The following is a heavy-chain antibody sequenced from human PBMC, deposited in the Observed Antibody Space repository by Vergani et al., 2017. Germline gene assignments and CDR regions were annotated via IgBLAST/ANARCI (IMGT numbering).Heavy chain of an antibody. CDR2: ISSSSSYI. J-gene: IGHJ4*02. D-gene: IGHD3-10*01. Sequence: VQLVESGGGLVKPGGSLRLSCAASGFTFSSYSMNWVRQAPGKGLEWVSSISSSSSYIYYADSVKGRFTISRDKAKNSLYLQMNSLRAEDTAVYYCARGRGDYYGSGSLDYWGQGTLVTVSS. CDR1: GFTFSSYS. V-gene: IGHV3-21*01. CDR3: ARGRGDYYGSGSLDY.